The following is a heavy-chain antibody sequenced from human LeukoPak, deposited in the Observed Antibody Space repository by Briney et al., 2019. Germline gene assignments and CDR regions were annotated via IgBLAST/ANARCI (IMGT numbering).Heavy chain of an antibody. CDR1: GYTFTSYD. Sequence: ASVKVSCKASGYTFTSYDIKWVRQATGQGLEWMGWMNPNSGNTGYAQKFQGRVTMTRNTSISTAHMELSSLRSEDTAVYYCASSCGGDCYYRAFDIWGQGTMVTVSS. CDR3: ASSCGGDCYYRAFDI. J-gene: IGHJ3*02. V-gene: IGHV1-8*01. D-gene: IGHD2-21*02. CDR2: MNPNSGNT.